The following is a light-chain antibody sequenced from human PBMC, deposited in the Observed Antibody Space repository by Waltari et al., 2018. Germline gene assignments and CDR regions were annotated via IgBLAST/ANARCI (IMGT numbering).Light chain of an antibody. Sequence: ERAPVACMASQSVSMALAWYQQKPGQAPRLLIYGASTRATGIPDRFSGSGSGTDFSLTISRLEPDDFAVYYCQHYLRLPVTFGQGTTVEI. CDR3: QHYLRLPVT. CDR1: QSVSMA. J-gene: IGKJ1*01. CDR2: GAS. V-gene: IGKV3-20*01.